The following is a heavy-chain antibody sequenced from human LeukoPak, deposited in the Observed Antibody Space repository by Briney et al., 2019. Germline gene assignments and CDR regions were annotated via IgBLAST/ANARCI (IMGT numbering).Heavy chain of an antibody. J-gene: IGHJ4*02. V-gene: IGHV4-59*01. CDR1: GGSISSYY. D-gene: IGHD3-22*01. CDR3: ARDDYDSSGYPYFDY. Sequence: SETLSLTCTVSGGSISSYYWSWIRQPPGKGLEGVGYIYYSGSTNYNPSLKSRVPISVDTSKNQFSLKLSSVTAADTAVYYCARDDYDSSGYPYFDYWGQGTLVTVSS. CDR2: IYYSGST.